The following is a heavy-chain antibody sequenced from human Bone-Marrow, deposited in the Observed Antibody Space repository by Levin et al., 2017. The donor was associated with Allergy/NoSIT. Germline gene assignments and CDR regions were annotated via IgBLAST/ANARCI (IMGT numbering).Heavy chain of an antibody. CDR3: AHTSSTGRGVVKIHYYNGMDV. V-gene: IGHV2-5*01. J-gene: IGHJ6*02. D-gene: IGHD3-10*01. CDR1: GFSLSTSGVG. CDR2: IYWNDDK. Sequence: KWSGPTLVKPTQTLTLTCTFSGFSLSTSGVGVGWIRQPPGKPLEWLALIYWNDDKRYSPSLRSRLTITKDTSRKQVALIMTKMDPVETATYYGAHTSSTGRGVVKIHYYNGMDVWGQGTTVTVSS.